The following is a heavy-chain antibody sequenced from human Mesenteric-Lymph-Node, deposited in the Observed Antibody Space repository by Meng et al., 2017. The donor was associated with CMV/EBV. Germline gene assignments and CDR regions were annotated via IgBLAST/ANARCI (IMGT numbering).Heavy chain of an antibody. Sequence: ASVKVSCKASGYTFTDYYIHWVRQAPAQGLEWLGWTNPNSGGTNYAQKFQGRVTMTRDTSIYTAYMELSRLTSDDTAVYYCARARSAGVRVENTVWYLWLENWGQGTPVTVSS. V-gene: IGHV1-2*02. D-gene: IGHD5/OR15-5a*01. CDR2: TNPNSGGT. J-gene: IGHJ4*02. CDR1: GYTFTDYY. CDR3: ARARSAGVRVENTVWYLWLEN.